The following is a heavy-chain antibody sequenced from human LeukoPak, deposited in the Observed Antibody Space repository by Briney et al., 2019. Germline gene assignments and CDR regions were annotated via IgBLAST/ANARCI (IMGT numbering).Heavy chain of an antibody. J-gene: IGHJ4*02. D-gene: IGHD4-17*01. V-gene: IGHV1-8*03. CDR1: GYTFTSYD. Sequence: GASVKVSCKASGYTFTSYDINWVRQASGQGLEWMGWMNPNTGNTGYAQKFQGRVTITRNTSISTVYMELSSLRPDDTAVYYCAKLVRYGDHFKYFDYWGQGTLVTVSS. CDR3: AKLVRYGDHFKYFDY. CDR2: MNPNTGNT.